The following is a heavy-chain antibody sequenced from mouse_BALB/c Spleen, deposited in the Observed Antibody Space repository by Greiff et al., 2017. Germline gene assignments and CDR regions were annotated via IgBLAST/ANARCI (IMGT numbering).Heavy chain of an antibody. CDR3: ARYLYGSSWYFDV. J-gene: IGHJ1*01. Sequence: QVQLQQPGAELVKPGASVKMSCKASGYTFTSYNMHWVKQTPGQGLEWIGSIYPGNGDTSYNQKFKGKATLTADKSSNTAYMQLSSLTSEDSAVYYCARYLYGSSWYFDVWGAGTTVTVSS. D-gene: IGHD1-1*01. CDR2: IYPGNGDT. CDR1: GYTFTSYN. V-gene: IGHV1-12*01.